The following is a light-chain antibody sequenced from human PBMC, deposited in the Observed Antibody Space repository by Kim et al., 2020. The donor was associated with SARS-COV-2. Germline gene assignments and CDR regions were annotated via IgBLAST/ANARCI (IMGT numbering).Light chain of an antibody. V-gene: IGLV4-69*01. J-gene: IGLJ3*02. Sequence: QLVLTQSPSASASLGASVNLTCTLSSGHSSYAIAWHQQQPEKGPRYLIRVNSDGSHTKGDGIPDRFSGSSSGAERYLTISSLQSEDEADYYCQTWGTGVWVFGGGTQLTVL. CDR1: SGHSSYA. CDR3: QTWGTGVWV. CDR2: VNSDGSH.